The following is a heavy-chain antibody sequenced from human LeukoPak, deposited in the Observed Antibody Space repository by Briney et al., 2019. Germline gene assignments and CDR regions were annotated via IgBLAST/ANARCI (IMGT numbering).Heavy chain of an antibody. CDR1: GGSFSGYY. D-gene: IGHD6-19*01. Sequence: SETLSLTCAVYGGSFSGYYWSWIRQPPGKGPEWIGEINHSGSTNYNPSLKSRVTISVDTSKNQFSLKLSSVTAADTAVYYCARRPISAVAGTMEGYYFDYWGQGTLVTVSS. CDR3: ARRPISAVAGTMEGYYFDY. CDR2: INHSGST. J-gene: IGHJ4*02. V-gene: IGHV4-34*01.